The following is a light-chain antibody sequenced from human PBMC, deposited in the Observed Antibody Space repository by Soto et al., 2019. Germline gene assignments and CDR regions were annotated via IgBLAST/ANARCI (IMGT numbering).Light chain of an antibody. CDR2: DVR. J-gene: IGLJ2*01. CDR1: SSDVGAFNF. Sequence: QSALTQPASVSGSPGQSITISCTGTSSDVGAFNFVSWYQQHPGKAPKLVIYDVRHWPSGVSDRFSGSKSGNTASLTIYGLQAEDEADYYCTSHTTTSPPVLFGGGTKLTVL. CDR3: TSHTTTSPPVL. V-gene: IGLV2-14*03.